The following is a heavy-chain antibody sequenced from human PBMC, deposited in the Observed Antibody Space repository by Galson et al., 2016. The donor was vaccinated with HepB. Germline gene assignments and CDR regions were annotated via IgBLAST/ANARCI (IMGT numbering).Heavy chain of an antibody. Sequence: SLRLSCATSGFTFTRYNMNWVRQAPGKGLEWVSSISSGSSYIYYADSVKGRLTISRDNVKKSLYLQMNSLRPEDTAVYYCARVREQQLLDAFDIWGQGTMVTVSS. J-gene: IGHJ3*02. CDR2: ISSGSSYI. V-gene: IGHV3-21*01. CDR3: ARVREQQLLDAFDI. CDR1: GFTFTRYN. D-gene: IGHD6-13*01.